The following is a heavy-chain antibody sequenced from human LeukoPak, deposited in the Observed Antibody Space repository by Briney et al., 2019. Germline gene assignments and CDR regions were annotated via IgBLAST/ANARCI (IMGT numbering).Heavy chain of an antibody. Sequence: GGSLRLSCSASGFTFSKYWMLWVRQAPGKGLESVSRINTDGTVTTYADSVKRRFTVSRDNADNTMLLQMNSVRDEDTAVYYCATKQWLAPPPDSWGQGTPVTVSS. CDR3: ATKQWLAPPPDS. D-gene: IGHD6-19*01. J-gene: IGHJ4*02. CDR1: GFTFSKYW. V-gene: IGHV3-74*01. CDR2: INTDGTVT.